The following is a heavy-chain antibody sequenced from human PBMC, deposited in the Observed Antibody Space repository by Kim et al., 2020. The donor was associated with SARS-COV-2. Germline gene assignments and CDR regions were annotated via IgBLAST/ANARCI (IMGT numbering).Heavy chain of an antibody. D-gene: IGHD1-26*01. CDR3: AKKKKGEWVGMDV. Sequence: GGSLRLSCAASGFRFDDYAMHWVRQAPGKGLEWVSGISWNSGNTGYADSVKGRFTISRDNAKNSLYLQMNSLRAEDTALYYCAKKKKGEWVGMDVWGQGTTVTVSS. CDR2: ISWNSGNT. J-gene: IGHJ6*02. V-gene: IGHV3-9*01. CDR1: GFRFDDYA.